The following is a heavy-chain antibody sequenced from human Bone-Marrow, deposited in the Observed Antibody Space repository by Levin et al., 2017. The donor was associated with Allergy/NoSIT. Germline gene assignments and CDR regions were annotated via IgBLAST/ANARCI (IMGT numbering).Heavy chain of an antibody. V-gene: IGHV3-48*02. CDR2: ITRSSDTI. Sequence: GESLKISCAASGFTFSAHNMHWVRQAPGRGLEWVSFITRSSDTIYYADSVKGRFTISRDNGKNSLYLQMNSLRDEDTAVYHCVRDGGVVGNLDYWGQGTLVTVSS. CDR3: VRDGGVVGNLDY. D-gene: IGHD3-3*01. CDR1: GFTFSAHN. J-gene: IGHJ4*02.